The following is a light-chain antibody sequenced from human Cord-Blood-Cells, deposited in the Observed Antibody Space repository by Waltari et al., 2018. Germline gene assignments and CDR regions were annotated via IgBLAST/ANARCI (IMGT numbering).Light chain of an antibody. CDR1: QSVSSN. J-gene: IGKJ1*01. CDR2: GAS. Sequence: EIVITQSPATLSVSPGERATLSCMASQSVSSNLAWYQQKPGQAPSLLIYGASTRATGLPARFNGSGSGTEFTLTISSLQSEDFAVYYCQQYNNWPPWTFGQGTKVEIK. V-gene: IGKV3-15*01. CDR3: QQYNNWPPWT.